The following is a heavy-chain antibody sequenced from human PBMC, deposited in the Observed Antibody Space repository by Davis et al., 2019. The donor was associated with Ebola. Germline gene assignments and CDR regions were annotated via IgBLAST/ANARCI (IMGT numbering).Heavy chain of an antibody. Sequence: SETLSLTCTVSGGSMSSYYWSWIRQPPGKGLEWIGNIYYGGTTNYNPSLKSRVTISGDMSRNQFPLTLNSVTAADTAIYYCATTPRYTNYGAHFDNWGQGNLVTVSS. V-gene: IGHV4-59*03. CDR1: GGSMSSYY. CDR3: ATTPRYTNYGAHFDN. J-gene: IGHJ4*02. D-gene: IGHD2-8*01. CDR2: IYYGGTT.